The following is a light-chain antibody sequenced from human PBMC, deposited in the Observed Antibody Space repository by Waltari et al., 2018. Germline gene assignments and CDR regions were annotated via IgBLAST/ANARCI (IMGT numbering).Light chain of an antibody. J-gene: IGKJ3*01. CDR1: QSVTTS. Sequence: IQMTQSPSSLSASVGGRVTITCRASQSVTTSLNWYQHKPGQAPRVLIYNVASLQSGVSSRFIRTGSGTDFTLTITSLQPEDFATYYCQQTDSPPFTFGPGTKLDI. V-gene: IGKV1-39*01. CDR2: NVA. CDR3: QQTDSPPFT.